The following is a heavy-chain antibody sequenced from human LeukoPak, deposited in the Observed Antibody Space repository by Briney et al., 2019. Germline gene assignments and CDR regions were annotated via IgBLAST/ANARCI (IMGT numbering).Heavy chain of an antibody. CDR3: AREDPQTKVPEGMDI. CDR2: IYYSGTT. Sequence: SETLSLACTVSGGSISHYYWSWIRQPPGKGLEWIGYIYYSGTTNYNPSLKSRVTISVDTSKNQFSLKLNSVTAADTAVYYCAREDPQTKVPEGMDIWGQGTTVTVSS. V-gene: IGHV4-59*01. J-gene: IGHJ6*02. CDR1: GGSISHYY. D-gene: IGHD4/OR15-4a*01.